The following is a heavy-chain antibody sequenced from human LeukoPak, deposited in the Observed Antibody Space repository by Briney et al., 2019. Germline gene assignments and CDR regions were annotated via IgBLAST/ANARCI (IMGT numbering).Heavy chain of an antibody. D-gene: IGHD1-26*01. Sequence: ASVKVSCKASGGTFSSYAVSWVRQAPGQGLEWMGGIIPIFGTANYAQKFQGRVTITADESTSTAYMELSILRSEDTAVYYCARGMEGATNFDYWGQGTLVTVSS. V-gene: IGHV1-69*13. CDR2: IIPIFGTA. CDR3: ARGMEGATNFDY. CDR1: GGTFSSYA. J-gene: IGHJ4*02.